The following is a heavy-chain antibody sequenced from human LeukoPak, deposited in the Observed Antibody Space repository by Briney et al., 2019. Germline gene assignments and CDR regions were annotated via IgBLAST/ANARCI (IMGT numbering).Heavy chain of an antibody. CDR1: GDSISSSSYY. CDR2: IDYRGST. J-gene: IGHJ1*01. Sequence: PSETLSLTCTISGDSISSSSYYWGWIRQPPGTGLEWIGDIDYRGSTYYSPSLKSRVSISIDTSNNQFSLTLNSVTAADTALYFCARRRYYDSTGYLDWGQGTLVTVSS. CDR3: ARRRYYDSTGYLD. V-gene: IGHV4-39*01. D-gene: IGHD3-22*01.